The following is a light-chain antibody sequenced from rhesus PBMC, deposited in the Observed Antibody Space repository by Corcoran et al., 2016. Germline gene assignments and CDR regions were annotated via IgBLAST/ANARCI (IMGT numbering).Light chain of an antibody. CDR1: QSLSYSTYNKNY. CDR2: WAS. Sequence: DIVMTQSPDFLAVSPGERVTINCKSSQSLSYSTYNKNYLAWYQQKPGQAPKLLIYWASTREPGVPNRFSGSGSGADFTLTISGLQANAVSIYSCQPFYSSPLSFVQETKVEI. V-gene: IGKV4-1*01. J-gene: IGKJ2*01. CDR3: QPFYSSPLS.